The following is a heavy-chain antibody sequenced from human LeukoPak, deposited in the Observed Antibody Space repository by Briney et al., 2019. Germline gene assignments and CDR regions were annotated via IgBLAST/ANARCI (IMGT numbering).Heavy chain of an antibody. V-gene: IGHV1-8*01. D-gene: IGHD4-11*01. CDR3: VRIDYSNAFDI. Sequence: GASVEVSCKASGYTFTNFDINWVRQATGQGLEWMGWMNPKTGNTGSAQKLQGRVTITGNTSISTAYMKLSSLRSEDTAVYYCVRIDYSNAFDIWGQGTMVTVSS. CDR2: MNPKTGNT. J-gene: IGHJ3*02. CDR1: GYTFTNFD.